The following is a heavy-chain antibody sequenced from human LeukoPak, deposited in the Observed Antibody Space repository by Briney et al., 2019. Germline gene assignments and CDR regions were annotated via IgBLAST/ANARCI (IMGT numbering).Heavy chain of an antibody. J-gene: IGHJ4*02. CDR3: AKEMGYGSGSSLDY. CDR2: ISGSGGIT. D-gene: IGHD3-10*01. CDR1: GFTFSSYA. V-gene: IGHV3-23*01. Sequence: GGSLRLSCAASGFTFSSYAMNWVRQAPGKGLEWVSIISGSGGITYYADSVKGRFTISRDNSKNTLYLQMNSLRAEDTAVYYCAKEMGYGSGSSLDYWGQGTLVTVSS.